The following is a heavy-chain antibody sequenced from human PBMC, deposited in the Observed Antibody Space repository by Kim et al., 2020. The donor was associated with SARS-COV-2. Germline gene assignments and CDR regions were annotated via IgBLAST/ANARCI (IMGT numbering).Heavy chain of an antibody. CDR2: ISADSSVI. Sequence: GGSLRLSCAASGFTFSRYDMNWVRQAPGKGLEWVSYISADSSVIHYADSVKGRFTISRDNAKNSLFLQMNSLRAEDTPLYYCAREPLESNGYIYYGMDV. CDR1: GFTFSRYD. D-gene: IGHD5-18*01. V-gene: IGHV3-48*04. CDR3: AREPLESNGYIYYGMDV. J-gene: IGHJ6*01.